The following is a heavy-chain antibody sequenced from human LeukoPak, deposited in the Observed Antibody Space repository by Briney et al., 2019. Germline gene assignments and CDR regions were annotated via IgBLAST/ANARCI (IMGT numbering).Heavy chain of an antibody. J-gene: IGHJ5*02. CDR1: ADSVSSNSAA. CDR2: TYYRSKWYT. V-gene: IGHV6-1*01. Sequence: SQTLSLTCAISADSVSSNSAAWNWIRQSPSRGLEWLGRTYYRSKWYTYYAVSVKGRITINSDTSKNQFSLQLNSVTPEDTAVYYCARGWGGNIDQWGQGTLVTVSS. D-gene: IGHD3-16*01. CDR3: ARGWGGNIDQ.